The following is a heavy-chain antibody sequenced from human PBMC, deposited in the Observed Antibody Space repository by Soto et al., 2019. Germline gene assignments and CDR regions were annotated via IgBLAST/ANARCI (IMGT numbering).Heavy chain of an antibody. CDR2: IYYSGST. CDR3: ARNLHPSAVWLDP. CDR1: GGSISSGGYY. Sequence: PSETLSLTCTVSGGSISSGGYYWNWIRQHPGKGLEWIGYIYYSGSTYYNPSLKSRVTISVDTSKNQFSLKLSSVTAADTAVYYCARNLHPSAVWLDPWGEATLVSVSA. V-gene: IGHV4-31*03. J-gene: IGHJ5*02.